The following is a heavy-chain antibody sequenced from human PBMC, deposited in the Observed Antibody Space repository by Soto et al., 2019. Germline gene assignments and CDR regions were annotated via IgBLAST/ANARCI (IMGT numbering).Heavy chain of an antibody. CDR3: AKDYDSGSYDPGAYDY. CDR2: VSSDGRNK. Sequence: PGGSLRLSCAASGFTFSNHGMHWVRQAPGKGLQWVAVVSSDGRNKFYSDSVKGRVTISRDNSKNTLYLQMDSLRVEDTAMYYCAKDYDSGSYDPGAYDYWGQGTLVTVSS. D-gene: IGHD3-10*01. J-gene: IGHJ4*02. V-gene: IGHV3-30*18. CDR1: GFTFSNHG.